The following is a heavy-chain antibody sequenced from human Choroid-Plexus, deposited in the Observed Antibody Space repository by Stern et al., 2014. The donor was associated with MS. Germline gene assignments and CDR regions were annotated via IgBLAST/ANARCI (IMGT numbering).Heavy chain of an antibody. CDR3: AKDRQYLTFFFDH. CDR2: VSYDGSNK. Sequence: QLVQSGGGVVQPGRPLRLSCVASGFTFGSCAMHWVRQAPGKGLEWVAGVSYDGSNKYYADSVKGRFTISRDNSQNTLYMQMSSLRPEDTAVYYCAKDRQYLTFFFDHWGQGSLVTVSS. J-gene: IGHJ5*02. CDR1: GFTFGSCA. D-gene: IGHD2/OR15-2a*01. V-gene: IGHV3-30*18.